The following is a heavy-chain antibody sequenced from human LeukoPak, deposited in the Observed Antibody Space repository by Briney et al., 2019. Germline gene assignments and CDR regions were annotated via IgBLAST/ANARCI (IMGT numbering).Heavy chain of an antibody. CDR1: GFTFSSYA. CDR3: AREMSIAVAGSCDP. J-gene: IGHJ5*02. CDR2: ISSNGGST. V-gene: IGHV3-64*01. Sequence: GGSLRLSCAASGFTFSSYAMHWVRQAPGKGLEYVSAISSNGGSTYYANSVKGRFTISRDNSKNTLYLQMGSLRAEDMAVYYCAREMSIAVAGSCDPGGEGTLVSVST. D-gene: IGHD6-19*01.